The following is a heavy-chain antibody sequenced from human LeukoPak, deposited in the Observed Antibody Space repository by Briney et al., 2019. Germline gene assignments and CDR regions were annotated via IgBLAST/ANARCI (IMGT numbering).Heavy chain of an antibody. Sequence: PGGSLRLSCEASGFTLSTYWMNWVRQVPGKGLDWVANINPDGSGKRYLDSVKGRFTIARDNADNSLSLQMNSLRAEDTAVYYCASWGAGGNSWGQGTLVTVSS. V-gene: IGHV3-7*01. CDR3: ASWGAGGNS. CDR1: GFTLSTYW. J-gene: IGHJ4*02. CDR2: INPDGSGK. D-gene: IGHD3-16*01.